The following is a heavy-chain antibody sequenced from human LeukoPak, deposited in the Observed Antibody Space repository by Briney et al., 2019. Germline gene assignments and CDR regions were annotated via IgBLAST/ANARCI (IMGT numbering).Heavy chain of an antibody. CDR1: GYTLTELS. V-gene: IGHV1-24*01. Sequence: ASVKVSCKVSGYTLTELSMHWVRQAPGKGLEWMGGFDPEDGGTIYAQKFQGRVTMTEDTSTDTAYMELSSLRSEDTAVYYCATHVLRFLEWRTGNYYYYMDVWGKGTTVTVSS. D-gene: IGHD3-3*01. J-gene: IGHJ6*03. CDR3: ATHVLRFLEWRTGNYYYYMDV. CDR2: FDPEDGGT.